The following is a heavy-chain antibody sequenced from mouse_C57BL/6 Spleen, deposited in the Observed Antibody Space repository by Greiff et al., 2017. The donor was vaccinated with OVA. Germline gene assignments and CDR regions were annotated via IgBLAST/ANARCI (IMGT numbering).Heavy chain of an antibody. V-gene: IGHV1-80*01. CDR2: IYPGDGDT. J-gene: IGHJ2*01. CDR1: GYAFSSYW. CDR3: ARSKTAQVFDY. D-gene: IGHD3-2*02. Sequence: QVQLKESGAELVKPGASVKISCKASGYAFSSYWMNWVKQRPGKGLEWIGQIYPGDGDTNYNGKFKGKATLTADKSSSTAYMQLSSLTSEDSAVYFCARSKTAQVFDYWGQGTTLTVSS.